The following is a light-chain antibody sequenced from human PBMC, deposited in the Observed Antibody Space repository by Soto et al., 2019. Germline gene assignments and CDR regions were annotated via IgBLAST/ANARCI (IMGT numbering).Light chain of an antibody. V-gene: IGLV1-44*01. Sequence: QSVLTQPPSASGTPGQRVTISCSGSSSNIGGNTVNWYQQLPGTAPKLLIYSNNQRPSGVPDRFSGSKSGTSASLAISGLQPEDEADYYCAAWDDSLNGPIFGGGTQLTVL. CDR1: SSNIGGNT. J-gene: IGLJ2*01. CDR2: SNN. CDR3: AAWDDSLNGPI.